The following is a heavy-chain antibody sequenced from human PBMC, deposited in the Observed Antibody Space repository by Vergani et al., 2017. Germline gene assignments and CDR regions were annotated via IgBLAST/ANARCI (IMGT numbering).Heavy chain of an antibody. J-gene: IGHJ4*02. CDR3: ASLSNYYDSSNYYGHSDY. CDR2: IWYDGSNK. CDR1: GFTFSSYG. V-gene: IGHV3-33*01. Sequence: QVQLVESGGGVVQPGRSLRLSCAASGFTFSSYGMHWVRQAPGKGLEWVAVIWYDGSNKYYADSVKGRFTISRDNSKNTLYLQMNSLRAEDTAMYYCASLSNYYDSSNYYGHSDYWGQGTLVTVSS. D-gene: IGHD3-22*01.